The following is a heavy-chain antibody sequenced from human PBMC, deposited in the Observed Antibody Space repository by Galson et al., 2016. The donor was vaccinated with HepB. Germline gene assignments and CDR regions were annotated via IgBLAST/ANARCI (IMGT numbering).Heavy chain of an antibody. D-gene: IGHD4-17*01. Sequence: QSGAEVKKPGESLKISCKGSGYSFSTDWIGWVRKMPGTGLEWMAIIYPSDSATKYSPSFQGQVTISADKSNSTAYLQWSSLKASDTAMYYCARPGRFDDDGGYSIDSWGQGTLVTVSS. CDR1: GYSFSTDW. CDR3: ARPGRFDDDGGYSIDS. V-gene: IGHV5-51*01. J-gene: IGHJ4*02. CDR2: IYPSDSAT.